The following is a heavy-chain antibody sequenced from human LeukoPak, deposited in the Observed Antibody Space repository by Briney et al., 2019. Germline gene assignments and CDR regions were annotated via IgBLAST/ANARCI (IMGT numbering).Heavy chain of an antibody. Sequence: SETLSLTCTVSGGSISSSNYYWAWIRQPPGKGLEWIANIYYTGSTYYNPSLKNRVTISVDTSKNQFSLKLSSVTAADTAVYYCARGRNPAAKTYYYYMDVWGKGTTVTVSS. CDR1: GGSISSSNYY. CDR2: IYYTGST. V-gene: IGHV4-39*07. CDR3: ARGRNPAAKTYYYYMDV. D-gene: IGHD2-2*01. J-gene: IGHJ6*03.